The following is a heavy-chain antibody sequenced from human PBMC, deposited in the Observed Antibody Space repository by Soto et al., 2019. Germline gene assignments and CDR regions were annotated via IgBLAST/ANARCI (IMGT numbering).Heavy chain of an antibody. D-gene: IGHD3-10*01. J-gene: IGHJ3*01. CDR1: GFTFDDYS. CDR3: TKRRSARPGFDAFDL. CDR2: ISGNSGSS. V-gene: IGHV3-9*01. Sequence: PGGSLRLSCVASGFTFDDYSLHWVRQVPGKGLEWVAGISGNSGSSGYADSVRGRFTVSRDNAKNSLFLQMTSLSPEDTALYYCTKRRSARPGFDAFDLWGQGTMVTVSS.